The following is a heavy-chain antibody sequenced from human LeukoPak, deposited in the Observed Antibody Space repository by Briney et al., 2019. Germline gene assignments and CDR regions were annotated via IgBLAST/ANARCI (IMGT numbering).Heavy chain of an antibody. V-gene: IGHV4-31*03. CDR3: ARDHSYYFGSQTSTLDV. CDR1: GGPISSGGFY. Sequence: SQTLSLTCTVSGGPISSGGFYWTWIRQPPGEGLEWIGYIYYTGSVDYNASLKSRLTISLDTSKNRFSLKLNSVTAADTAVYYCARDHSYYFGSQTSTLDVWGQGTAVTVSS. CDR2: IYYTGSV. J-gene: IGHJ6*02. D-gene: IGHD3-10*01.